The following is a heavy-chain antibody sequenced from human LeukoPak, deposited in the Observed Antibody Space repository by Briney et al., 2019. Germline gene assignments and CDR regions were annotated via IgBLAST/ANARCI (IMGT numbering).Heavy chain of an antibody. D-gene: IGHD3-16*01. CDR3: TNGVAY. CDR2: IKSKSDGGTR. V-gene: IGHV3-15*01. Sequence: GGSLRLSCAASGFTFNSAWMNCVRQSPGKGLEWVGRIKSKSDGGTRDYAAPVKGRFIISRDDSRNTLYLQMNSLKTEDTGVYYCTNGVAYWGQGTLVSVSS. J-gene: IGHJ4*02. CDR1: GFTFNSAW.